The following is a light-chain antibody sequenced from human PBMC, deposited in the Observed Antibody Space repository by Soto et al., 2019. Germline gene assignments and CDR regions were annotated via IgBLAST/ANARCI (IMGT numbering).Light chain of an antibody. CDR2: WAS. Sequence: DIVMTQSPDSLAVSLGERATINCKSSQSVLSSSDNKYYLAWYQRKPGQPPKLLIYWASTRESGVPDRFSGSGSGTDFTLTISSLQAEDVAVYYCQQYFLTPLTFGGGTKVEIK. V-gene: IGKV4-1*01. CDR3: QQYFLTPLT. CDR1: QSVLSSSDNKYY. J-gene: IGKJ4*01.